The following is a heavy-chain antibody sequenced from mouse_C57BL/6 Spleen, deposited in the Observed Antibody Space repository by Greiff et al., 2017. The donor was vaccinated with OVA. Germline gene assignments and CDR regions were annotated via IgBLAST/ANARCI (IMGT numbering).Heavy chain of an antibody. CDR2: IDPSDSET. Sequence: QVQLQQPGAELVRPGSSVKLSCKASGYTFTSYWMHWVKQRPIQGLEWIGNIDPSDSETHYNQKFKDKATLTVEKSSSTAYMQLSSLTSEDSAVYYGARELGRGGYFDYWGQGTTLTVSS. J-gene: IGHJ2*01. CDR1: GYTFTSYW. V-gene: IGHV1-52*01. D-gene: IGHD4-1*01. CDR3: ARELGRGGYFDY.